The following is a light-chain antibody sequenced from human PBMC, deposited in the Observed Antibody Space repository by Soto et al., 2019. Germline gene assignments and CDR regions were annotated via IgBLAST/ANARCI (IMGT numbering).Light chain of an antibody. J-gene: IGKJ1*01. CDR3: QQSYSTPRT. Sequence: DIQMTQSPSSLSASVGDSVTITCPASQSISSYLNWYQQKPGKAPKLLIYAASSLQSGVPSRFSGSGSGTDFTLTISSLQPEDFATYYCQQSYSTPRTLGQGTKVDIK. CDR1: QSISSY. V-gene: IGKV1-39*01. CDR2: AAS.